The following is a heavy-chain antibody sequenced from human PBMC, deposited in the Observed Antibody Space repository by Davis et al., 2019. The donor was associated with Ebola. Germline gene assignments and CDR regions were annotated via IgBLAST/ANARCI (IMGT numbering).Heavy chain of an antibody. CDR2: ISGSGGST. Sequence: GGSLRLSCAASGFTFSSYAMSWVRQAPGKGLEWVSAISGSGGSTYYAGSVKGRFTISRHSSENTVFLQMNSLRPDDTAVYYCARDPPQSGGYVWGQGTLVTVSS. CDR1: GFTFSSYA. CDR3: ARDPPQSGGYV. D-gene: IGHD5-12*01. J-gene: IGHJ4*02. V-gene: IGHV3-23*01.